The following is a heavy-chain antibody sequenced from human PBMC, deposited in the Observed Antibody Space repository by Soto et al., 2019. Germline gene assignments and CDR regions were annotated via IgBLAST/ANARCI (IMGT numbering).Heavy chain of an antibody. CDR3: ARGNHSYGYRVPFPAVDY. D-gene: IGHD5-18*01. CDR1: GGSFSGYY. J-gene: IGHJ4*02. Sequence: SETLSLGCAVYGGSFSGYYWSWIRQPPGKGRELIGEINHSGSTNYNPSLKSRVTISVDTSKNQFSLKLSSVTAADTAVYYCARGNHSYGYRVPFPAVDYGGQGTRVKVSS. CDR2: INHSGST. V-gene: IGHV4-34*01.